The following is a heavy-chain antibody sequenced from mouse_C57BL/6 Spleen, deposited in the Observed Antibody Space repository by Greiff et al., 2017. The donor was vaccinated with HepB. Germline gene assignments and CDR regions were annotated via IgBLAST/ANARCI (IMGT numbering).Heavy chain of an antibody. D-gene: IGHD1-1*01. V-gene: IGHV1-52*01. CDR2: IDPSDSET. CDR1: GYTFTSYW. J-gene: IGHJ1*03. CDR3: AITTVGGGDFDV. Sequence: QVQLQQSGAELVRPGSSVKLSCKASGYTFTSYWMHWVKQRPIQGLEWIGKIDPSDSETHYNQKFKDKATLTVDKSSHTAYMQLSSLTSEDSAVYYCAITTVGGGDFDVWGTGTTVTVSS.